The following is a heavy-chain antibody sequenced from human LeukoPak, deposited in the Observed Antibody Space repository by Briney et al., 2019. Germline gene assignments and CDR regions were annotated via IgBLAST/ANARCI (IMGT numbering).Heavy chain of an antibody. CDR3: ARERSYAPFDARGAFDI. J-gene: IGHJ3*02. D-gene: IGHD1-26*01. V-gene: IGHV3-11*04. CDR2: ISSSGSTI. Sequence: GGSLRLSCAASGFTFSDYYMSWIRQAPGKGLEWVSYISSSGSTIYYADSVKGRFTISRDNAKNSLYLQMNSLRAEDTAVYYCARERSYAPFDARGAFDIWGQGTMVTVSS. CDR1: GFTFSDYY.